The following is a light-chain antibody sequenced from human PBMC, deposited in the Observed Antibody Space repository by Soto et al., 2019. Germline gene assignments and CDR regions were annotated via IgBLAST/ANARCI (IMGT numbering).Light chain of an antibody. CDR3: HQYNTGLRT. CDR1: LNVATN. J-gene: IGKJ1*01. Sequence: TVMTQSPATLSMSPGDRAALSCRASLNVATNMAWYQQKPGQAPRLLLYGASIRATGVPARFTGSGSGTEFTLTINNLQSEEFAVYYCHQYNTGLRTFGRGTRVEV. CDR2: GAS. V-gene: IGKV3-15*01.